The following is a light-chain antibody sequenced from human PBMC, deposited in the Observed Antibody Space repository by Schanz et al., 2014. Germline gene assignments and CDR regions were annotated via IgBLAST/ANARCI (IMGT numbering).Light chain of an antibody. CDR2: DVR. Sequence: QSVLTQPPSASGSPGQSVAISCTGTSSDVGGYNYVSWYQHHPGKAPKLMIYDVRNRPSGVSNRFSGSKSGNTASLTISGLQAEDEADYYCSSYTSSSTLVFGGGTKLTVL. V-gene: IGLV2-14*03. CDR3: SSYTSSSTLV. J-gene: IGLJ3*02. CDR1: SSDVGGYNY.